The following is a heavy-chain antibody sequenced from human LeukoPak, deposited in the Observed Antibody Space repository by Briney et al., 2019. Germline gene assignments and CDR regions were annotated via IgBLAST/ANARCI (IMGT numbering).Heavy chain of an antibody. CDR1: GYSISSGYY. D-gene: IGHD3-22*01. J-gene: IGHJ4*02. V-gene: IGHV4-38-2*01. Sequence: PSETLSLTCSVSGYSISSGYYWGWIRQPPGKGLEWIGSIFHSGSTYYNPSLKSRVTISVDTSKNQFSLKLSSVTAADTAVYYCARQNYDRTFDYWGQGTLVTVSS. CDR3: ARQNYDRTFDY. CDR2: IFHSGST.